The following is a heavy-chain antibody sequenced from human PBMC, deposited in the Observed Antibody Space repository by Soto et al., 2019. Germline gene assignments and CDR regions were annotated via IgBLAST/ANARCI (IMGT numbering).Heavy chain of an antibody. CDR1: GFTFSSYG. CDR3: AEYLLRAGRAYGMDV. CDR2: ISYDGSNK. V-gene: IGHV3-30*18. J-gene: IGHJ6*02. Sequence: QVQLVESGGGVVQPGRSLRLSCAASGFTFSSYGMHWVRQAPGKGLEWVAVISYDGSNKYYADSVKGRFTISRDNSKNRLYLQMNRLRAEDTVVYYCAEYLLRAGRAYGMDVWGQGTTVTVSS.